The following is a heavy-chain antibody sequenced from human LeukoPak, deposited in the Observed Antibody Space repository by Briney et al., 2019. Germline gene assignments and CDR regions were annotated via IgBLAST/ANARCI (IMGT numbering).Heavy chain of an antibody. V-gene: IGHV1-2*06. CDR1: GYTFTGYY. Sequence: ASVKVSCKASGYTFTGYYMHWVRQAPGQGLEWMGRINPNSGGTNYAQKFQGRVTMTRDTSISTAYMELSRLRSDDTAVCYCARDYVWGSYRYRGLSDYWGQGTLVTVSS. CDR2: INPNSGGT. D-gene: IGHD3-16*02. CDR3: ARDYVWGSYRYRGLSDY. J-gene: IGHJ4*02.